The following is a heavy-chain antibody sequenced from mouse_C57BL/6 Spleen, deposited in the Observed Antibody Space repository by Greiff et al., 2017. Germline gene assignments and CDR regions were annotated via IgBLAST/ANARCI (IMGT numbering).Heavy chain of an antibody. CDR3: ARKAYYSNYGGAMDY. D-gene: IGHD2-5*01. V-gene: IGHV5-17*01. CDR2: ISSGSSTI. J-gene: IGHJ4*01. CDR1: GFTFSDYG. Sequence: EVKLVESGGGLVKPGGSLKLSCAASGFTFSDYGMHWVRQAPEKGLEWVAYISSGSSTIYYADTVKGRFTISRDNAKNTLFLQMTSLRSEDTAMYYGARKAYYSNYGGAMDYWGQGTSVTVSS.